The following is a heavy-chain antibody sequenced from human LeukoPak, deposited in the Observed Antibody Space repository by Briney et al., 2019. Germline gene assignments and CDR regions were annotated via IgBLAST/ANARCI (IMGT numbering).Heavy chain of an antibody. CDR1: GGSISSYY. CDR3: ARDPMTAGTDAFDI. CDR2: IYYSGST. D-gene: IGHD6-13*01. V-gene: IGHV4-59*12. Sequence: SETLSLTCTVSGGSISSYYWSWIRQPPGKGLEWIGYIYYSGSTNYNPSLKSRVTISVDTSKNQFSLKLSSVTAADTAVYYCARDPMTAGTDAFDIWGQGTMVTVSP. J-gene: IGHJ3*02.